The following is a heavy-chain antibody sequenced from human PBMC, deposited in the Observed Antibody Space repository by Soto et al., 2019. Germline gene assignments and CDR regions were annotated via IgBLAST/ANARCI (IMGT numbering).Heavy chain of an antibody. Sequence: SETLSLTCALSGVSLSGFYWSWIRQPPGKGLEYIGYIYYSGSTYYNPSLKSRVTVSLDSSKNQFSLKLTSVTAADTAIYYCARGHLWLEDWAQGTLVTVS. V-gene: IGHV4-59*01. CDR2: IYYSGST. CDR3: ARGHLWLED. CDR1: GVSLSGFY. D-gene: IGHD3-3*01. J-gene: IGHJ4*02.